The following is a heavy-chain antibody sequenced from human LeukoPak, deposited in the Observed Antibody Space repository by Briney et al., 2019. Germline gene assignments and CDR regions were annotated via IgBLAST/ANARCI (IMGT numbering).Heavy chain of an antibody. Sequence: KPSETLSLTCTVSGGSISSGSYYWSWIRQPPGKGLEWIGEINHSGSTNYNPSLKSRVTISVDTSKNQFSLKLSSVTAADTAVYYCARLMGQELFPMDVWGKGTTVTISS. V-gene: IGHV4-39*07. CDR3: ARLMGQELFPMDV. D-gene: IGHD3-10*01. J-gene: IGHJ6*03. CDR2: INHSGST. CDR1: GGSISSGSYY.